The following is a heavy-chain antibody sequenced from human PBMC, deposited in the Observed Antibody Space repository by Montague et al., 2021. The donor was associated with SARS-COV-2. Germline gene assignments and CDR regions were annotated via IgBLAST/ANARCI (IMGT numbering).Heavy chain of an antibody. V-gene: IGHV6-1*01. CDR3: ARELRRIIMIVDIRGFDY. J-gene: IGHJ4*02. Sequence: CAISGDSVANHCAASDWNRQSPSRGLEWLGRTYYRSKWYNDYAVAVKXXRSINPDTSKNQFSLQLNSVIAEDTAVYYCARELRRIIMIVDIRGFDYWGQGTLVTVSS. D-gene: IGHD3-22*01. CDR2: TYYRSKWYN. CDR1: GDSVANHCAA.